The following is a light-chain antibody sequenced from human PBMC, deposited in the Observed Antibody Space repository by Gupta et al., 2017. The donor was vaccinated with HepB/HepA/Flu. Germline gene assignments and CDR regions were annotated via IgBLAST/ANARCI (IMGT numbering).Light chain of an antibody. J-gene: IGKJ1*01. CDR3: RQPLHTPWT. V-gene: IGKV2-28*01. CDR1: QSLLHSNGFTY. CDR2: LGA. Sequence: DILLTQSPLSLPVTPGEPASISCRSSQSLLHSNGFTYLDWYLQKPGQSPQLLLSLGAHRAPGVPDRISGSGSGTDFTLKISSVEAEDVGVYYCRQPLHTPWTFGQGTKLEIK.